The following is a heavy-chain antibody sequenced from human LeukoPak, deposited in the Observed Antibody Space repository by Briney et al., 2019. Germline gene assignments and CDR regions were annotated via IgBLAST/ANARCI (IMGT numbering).Heavy chain of an antibody. J-gene: IGHJ3*02. CDR2: TYYSGST. CDR1: GGSISSYY. Sequence: SETLSLTCTVSGGSISSYYWSWIRQPPGKGLEWIGYTYYSGSTNYNPSLKSRVTISVDTSKNQFSLKLSSVTAADTAVYYCARDSSWYRGRAFDIWGQGTMVTVSS. V-gene: IGHV4-59*01. D-gene: IGHD6-13*01. CDR3: ARDSSWYRGRAFDI.